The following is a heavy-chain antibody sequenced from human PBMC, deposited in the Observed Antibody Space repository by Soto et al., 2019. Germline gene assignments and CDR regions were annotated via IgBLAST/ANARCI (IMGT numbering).Heavy chain of an antibody. J-gene: IGHJ4*02. CDR3: ARESGYSCYDY. CDR2: ISSSGSTI. V-gene: IGHV3-48*03. CDR1: GFTFSSYE. D-gene: IGHD5-18*01. Sequence: GGSLRLSCAASGFTFSSYEMNWVRQAPGKGLEWVSYISSSGSTIYYADSVKGRFTISRDNAKNSLYLQMNSLRAEDTAVYYCARESGYSCYDYWGQGTLVTVSS.